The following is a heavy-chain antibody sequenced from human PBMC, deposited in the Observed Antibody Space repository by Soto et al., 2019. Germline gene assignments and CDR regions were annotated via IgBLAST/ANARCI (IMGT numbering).Heavy chain of an antibody. CDR1: GFTFSSYG. Sequence: QVQLVESGGGVVQPGRSLRLSCAASGFTFSSYGMHWVRQAPGKGLEWVAVIWYDGSNKYYADSVKGRFTISRDNSKNTLYLQMNSLRAEDTAVYYCARDQSEVRFLEWLPFDYWGQGTLVTVSS. J-gene: IGHJ4*02. CDR3: ARDQSEVRFLEWLPFDY. D-gene: IGHD3-3*01. CDR2: IWYDGSNK. V-gene: IGHV3-33*01.